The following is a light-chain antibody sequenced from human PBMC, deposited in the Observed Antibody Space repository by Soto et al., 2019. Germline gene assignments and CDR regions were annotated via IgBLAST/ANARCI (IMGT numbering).Light chain of an antibody. Sequence: QSALTQPASVSGSPGQSITISCTGTSSDFGGYNYVSWYQQHPGKAPKVLIYDVSNRPAGVSNRFSGSRSGNTASLTISGLQAEDEADYYYCSYTSSNSLIFGTGTKVTVL. CDR3: CSYTSSNSLI. J-gene: IGLJ1*01. CDR2: DVS. CDR1: SSDFGGYNY. V-gene: IGLV2-14*01.